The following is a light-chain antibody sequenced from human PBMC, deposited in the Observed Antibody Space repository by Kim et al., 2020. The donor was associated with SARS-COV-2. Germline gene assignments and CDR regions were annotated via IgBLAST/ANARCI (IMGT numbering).Light chain of an antibody. CDR2: QDS. CDR1: KLGDKY. Sequence: VSPEQTATLPCSVDKLGDKYACLYQQKPGQSPVLVIYQDSKRPSGIPERFSGSNSGTTATLTISGTQAMDEADYSCQAWDSSTWVFGGGTQLTVL. CDR3: QAWDSSTWV. V-gene: IGLV3-1*01. J-gene: IGLJ3*02.